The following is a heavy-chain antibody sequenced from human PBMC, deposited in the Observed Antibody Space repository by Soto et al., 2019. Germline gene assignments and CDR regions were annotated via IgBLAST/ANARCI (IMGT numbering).Heavy chain of an antibody. D-gene: IGHD3-16*01. CDR2: IYYSGST. Sequence: PSETLSLTGTVSGGSISSGGYYWSWMRQHPGKGLEWIGYIYYSGSTYYTPSLKSRVTISVDTSKNQFSLKLSSVTAADTAVYYCARSLVQPIGNWFDPWGQGTLVTVSS. CDR1: GGSISSGGYY. CDR3: ARSLVQPIGNWFDP. V-gene: IGHV4-31*03. J-gene: IGHJ5*02.